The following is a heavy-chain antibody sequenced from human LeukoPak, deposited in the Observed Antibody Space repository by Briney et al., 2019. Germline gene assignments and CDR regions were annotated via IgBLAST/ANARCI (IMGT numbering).Heavy chain of an antibody. Sequence: PSETLSLTCTVSGDSISSYYWNWIRQPAGKGLEWIGRIYACGYTEYNPSLQTRVTMSVDTSKNEFSLKVDTVTAADTAVYFCARNHIVTGTYFDSWGQGILVTVSS. D-gene: IGHD3-10*01. J-gene: IGHJ4*02. CDR1: GDSISSYY. V-gene: IGHV4-4*07. CDR3: ARNHIVTGTYFDS. CDR2: IYACGYT.